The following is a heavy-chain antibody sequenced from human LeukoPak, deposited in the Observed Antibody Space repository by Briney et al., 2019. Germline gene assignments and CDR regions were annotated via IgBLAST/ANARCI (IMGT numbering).Heavy chain of an antibody. CDR3: ATITMIVVGTDAFDI. D-gene: IGHD3-22*01. Sequence: PWASVKVSCKVSGYTLTELSMHWVRQAPGKGLEWMGGFDPEDGETIYAQKFQGRVTMTGDTSTDTAYMEVSSLRSEDTAVYYCATITMIVVGTDAFDIWGQGTMVTVSS. J-gene: IGHJ3*02. CDR2: FDPEDGET. CDR1: GYTLTELS. V-gene: IGHV1-24*01.